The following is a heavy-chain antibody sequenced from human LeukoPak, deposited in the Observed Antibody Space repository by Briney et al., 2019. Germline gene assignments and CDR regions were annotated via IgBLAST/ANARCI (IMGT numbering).Heavy chain of an antibody. J-gene: IGHJ3*02. CDR3: ARELYPYSGSYFWAHDAFDI. CDR1: GYTFTSYD. V-gene: IGHV1-8*01. Sequence: ASVKVSCKASGYTFTSYDINWVRQATGQGLEWMGWMNPNSGNTGYAQKFQGRVTMTRDTSISTAYMELSRLRSDDTAVYYCARELYPYSGSYFWAHDAFDIWGQGTMVTVSS. D-gene: IGHD1-26*01. CDR2: MNPNSGNT.